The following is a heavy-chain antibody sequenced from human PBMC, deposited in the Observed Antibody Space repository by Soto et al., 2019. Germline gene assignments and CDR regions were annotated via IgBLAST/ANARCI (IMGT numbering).Heavy chain of an antibody. CDR2: IKEDGSEK. CDR1: GFTFSNYW. Sequence: EVQLVESGGGLVQPGRSLRLSCAASGFTFSNYWMSWVRQAPGKGLEWVANIKEDGSEKYYVDSVKGRFTISRDNAKNSLYLQMNSLRAEDTAVYYCVRVGRLGGYWGQGTLVTVSS. J-gene: IGHJ4*02. D-gene: IGHD3-16*01. CDR3: VRVGRLGGY. V-gene: IGHV3-7*03.